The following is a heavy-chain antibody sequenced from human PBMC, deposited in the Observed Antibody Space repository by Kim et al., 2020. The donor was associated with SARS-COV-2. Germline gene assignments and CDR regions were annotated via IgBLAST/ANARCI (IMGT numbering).Heavy chain of an antibody. D-gene: IGHD3-22*01. CDR3: AACRAYYDSSGYPYYYYGMDV. V-gene: IGHV1-58*02. Sequence: SVKVSCKASGFTFTSSAMQWVRQARGQRLEWIGWIVVGSGNTNYAQKFQERVTITRDMSTSTAYMELSSLRYEDTAVYYCAACRAYYDSSGYPYYYYGMDVWGQGTTLTVSS. CDR2: IVVGSGNT. J-gene: IGHJ6*02. CDR1: GFTFTSSA.